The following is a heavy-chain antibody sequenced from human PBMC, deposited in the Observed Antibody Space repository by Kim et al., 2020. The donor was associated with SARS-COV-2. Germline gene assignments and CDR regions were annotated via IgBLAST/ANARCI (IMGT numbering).Heavy chain of an antibody. CDR3: AGSGADFWSGYYGWWFDP. Sequence: VKVSCKASGYTFTSYGISWVRQAPRQGLEWMGWISAYNGNTNYAQKLQGRVTMTTDTSTSTAYMELRSLRSDDTAVYYCAGSGADFWSGYYGWWFDPWGQGALVTVSS. CDR1: GYTFTSYG. J-gene: IGHJ5*02. D-gene: IGHD3-3*01. CDR2: ISAYNGNT. V-gene: IGHV1-18*01.